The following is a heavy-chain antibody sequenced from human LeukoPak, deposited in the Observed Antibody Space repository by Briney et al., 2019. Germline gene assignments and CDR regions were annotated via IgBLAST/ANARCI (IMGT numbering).Heavy chain of an antibody. J-gene: IGHJ3*02. V-gene: IGHV3-21*01. CDR3: ARGSVVAHDAFDI. CDR2: ISSSSSYI. CDR1: GFTFSSYS. D-gene: IGHD3-22*01. Sequence: AGGSLRLSCAASGFTFSSYSMTWVRQAPGKGLEWVSSISSSSSYIYYADSVKGRFTISRDNAKNSLYLQMNSLRAEDTAVYYCARGSVVAHDAFDIWGQGTMVTVSS.